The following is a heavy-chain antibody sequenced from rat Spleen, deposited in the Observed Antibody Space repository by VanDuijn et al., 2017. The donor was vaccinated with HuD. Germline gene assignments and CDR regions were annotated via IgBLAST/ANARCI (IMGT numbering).Heavy chain of an antibody. Sequence: VQLKESGPGLVRPSQTLSLSCTVSGFSLTKNGVSWVRQPPGKGLEWIATISNGGDSAWYPDSVSGRFTVSRDNAKSTLYLQMNSLRSEDTATYYCSRHRLYYLDGNYYHSRVMDAWGQGVSVTVSS. CDR1: GFSLTKNG. D-gene: IGHD1-12*02. J-gene: IGHJ4*01. CDR3: SRHRLYYLDGNYYHSRVMDA. CDR2: ISNGGDSA. V-gene: IGHV5-31*01.